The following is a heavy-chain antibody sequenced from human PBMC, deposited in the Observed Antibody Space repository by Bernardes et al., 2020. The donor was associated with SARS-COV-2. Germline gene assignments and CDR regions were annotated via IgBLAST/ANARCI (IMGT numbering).Heavy chain of an antibody. J-gene: IGHJ4*02. CDR2: IYYSGST. V-gene: IGHV4-39*07. CDR3: AREPIRGRHFLGYCSGGSCPVIDY. CDR1: GGSISSSSYY. D-gene: IGHD2-15*01. Sequence: SESLSLTCTVSGGSISSSSYYWGWLLQPPGKGLEWIGSIYYSGSTYYNPSLKSRVTISVDTSKNQFSLKLSSVTAADTAVYYCAREPIRGRHFLGYCSGGSCPVIDYWGQGTLVTVSS.